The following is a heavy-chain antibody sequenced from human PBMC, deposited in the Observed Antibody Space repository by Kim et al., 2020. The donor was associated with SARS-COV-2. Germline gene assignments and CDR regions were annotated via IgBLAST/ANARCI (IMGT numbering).Heavy chain of an antibody. CDR3: ARHTPGTGRFDY. V-gene: IGHV4-59*08. J-gene: IGHJ4*02. CDR2: IFYSGDT. Sequence: SETLSLTCSVSGGSISGYYWSWIRQPPGKGLEWIGYIFYSGDTFYNPSLGSRVTLSVDTSTNQPSLELNSVTAADTALYFCARHTPGTGRFDYLGQGILV. CDR1: GGSISGYY.